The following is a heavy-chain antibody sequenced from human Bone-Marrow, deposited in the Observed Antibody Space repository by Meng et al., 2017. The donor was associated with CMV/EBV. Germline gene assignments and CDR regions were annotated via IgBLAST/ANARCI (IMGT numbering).Heavy chain of an antibody. J-gene: IGHJ4*02. CDR3: ARVGGVIRSGINS. D-gene: IGHD2-21*01. CDR2: IDHGGST. V-gene: IGHV4-4*02. Sequence: VSGGATSNSTCSSGVRQPPGKGLEWIGEIDHGGSTNNNTYHTSRVTISVDTSKNKFSRKLSSVLAADTAVYYGARVGGVIRSGINSWGQGTLVTVSS. CDR1: GGATSNSTC.